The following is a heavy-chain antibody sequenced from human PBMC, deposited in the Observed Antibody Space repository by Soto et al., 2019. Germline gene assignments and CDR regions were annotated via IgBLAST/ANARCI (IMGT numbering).Heavy chain of an antibody. Sequence: PSETLSLTCTVSGGSISSYYWSWIRQPPGKGLEWIGYIYYSGSTNYNPSLKSRVTISVDTSKNQFSLKLSSVTAADTAVYYCARIRRLLWFGELDFDYWGQGTLVTVSS. CDR1: GGSISSYY. D-gene: IGHD3-10*01. J-gene: IGHJ4*02. CDR3: ARIRRLLWFGELDFDY. CDR2: IYYSGST. V-gene: IGHV4-59*08.